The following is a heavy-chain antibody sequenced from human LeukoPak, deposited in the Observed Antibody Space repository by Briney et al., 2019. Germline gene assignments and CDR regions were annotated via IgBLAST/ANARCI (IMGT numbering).Heavy chain of an antibody. D-gene: IGHD1-26*01. CDR2: IYYSGST. Sequence: PSETLSLTCTVSGGSISSSSYYWGWIRQPPGKGLEWIGSIYYSGSTYYNPSLKSRVTISVDTSKNQFSLKLSSVTAADTAVYYCAVIGWEPHSRYYYMDVWGKGTTVTVSS. CDR1: GGSISSSSYY. CDR3: AVIGWEPHSRYYYMDV. J-gene: IGHJ6*03. V-gene: IGHV4-39*07.